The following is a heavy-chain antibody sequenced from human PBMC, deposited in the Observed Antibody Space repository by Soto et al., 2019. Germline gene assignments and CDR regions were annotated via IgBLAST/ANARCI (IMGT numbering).Heavy chain of an antibody. Sequence: QVQLVESGGGVVQPGRCLRLSCAASGFTFSSYGMHWVRQAPGKGLEWVAVISYDGSNKYYAASVKGRFTISRDNSKNTLYLQMNTLRAEYTAVYYCAKDPGGQAVALDYWGQGTLVTVSS. D-gene: IGHD6-19*01. V-gene: IGHV3-30*18. J-gene: IGHJ4*02. CDR3: AKDPGGQAVALDY. CDR1: GFTFSSYG. CDR2: ISYDGSNK.